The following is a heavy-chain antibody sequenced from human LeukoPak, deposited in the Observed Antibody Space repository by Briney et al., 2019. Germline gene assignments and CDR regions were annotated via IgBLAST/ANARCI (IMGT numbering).Heavy chain of an antibody. CDR3: ARHFPYCGGDCPYYYMDV. D-gene: IGHD2-21*02. Sequence: NPSETLSLTCAVYGGSFSGYYWSWIRQPPGKGLEWIGNIYSSETTKYNPSLRSRATISGDTSKNQFSLKLSSMTAADTAVYYCARHFPYCGGDCPYYYMDVWGEGTTVTVSS. CDR2: IYSSETT. J-gene: IGHJ6*03. CDR1: GGSFSGYY. V-gene: IGHV4-4*09.